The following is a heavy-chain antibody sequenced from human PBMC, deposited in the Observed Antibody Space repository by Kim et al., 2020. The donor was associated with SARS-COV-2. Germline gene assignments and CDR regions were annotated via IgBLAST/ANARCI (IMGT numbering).Heavy chain of an antibody. CDR2: IYYSGNT. V-gene: IGHV4-31*03. CDR3: ARVDHTTGYYYHLDF. J-gene: IGHJ4*02. Sequence: SETLSLTCTVSGDSISSSGYYWSWIRQHPGKGLEWIGYIYYSGNTYYNPSLKSRVSISLDTSKKQFSLSLTSVTAADTALYYCARVDHTTGYYYHLDFWGRGTLVTVSS. D-gene: IGHD3-22*01. CDR1: GDSISSSGYY.